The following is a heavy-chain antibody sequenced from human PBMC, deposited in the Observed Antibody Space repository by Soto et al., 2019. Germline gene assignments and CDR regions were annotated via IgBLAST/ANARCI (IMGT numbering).Heavy chain of an antibody. Sequence: EVQLVESGGGLVQPGGSLRLSCAASGFTFSSYSMNWVRQAPGEGLEWVSYISSSSSTIYYADSVKGRFTISRDNAKNSLYLQMNSLRAEDTAVYYCARVARDCSSTSCSWYYYMDVWGKGTTVTVSS. V-gene: IGHV3-48*01. CDR2: ISSSSSTI. CDR1: GFTFSSYS. D-gene: IGHD2-2*01. J-gene: IGHJ6*03. CDR3: ARVARDCSSTSCSWYYYMDV.